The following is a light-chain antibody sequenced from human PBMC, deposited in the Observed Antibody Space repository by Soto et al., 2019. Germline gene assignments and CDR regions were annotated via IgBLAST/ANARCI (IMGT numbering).Light chain of an antibody. CDR3: QSYDSSLNDLV. CDR2: GNS. J-gene: IGLJ3*02. Sequence: QSGLTQPPSVSGAPGQTVTISCTGSSSNIGAGYDAQWYQQLPGTAPKLLMYGNSNRPSGVPDRFSGSKSGTSASLAITGLQAEDEADYYCQSYDSSLNDLVFGGGTKVTVL. CDR1: SSNIGAGYD. V-gene: IGLV1-40*01.